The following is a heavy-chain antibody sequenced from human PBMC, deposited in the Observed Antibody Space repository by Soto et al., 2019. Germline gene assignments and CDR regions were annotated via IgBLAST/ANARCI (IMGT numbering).Heavy chain of an antibody. CDR1: GFTFSSYA. CDR3: ARDSPGIAVAGNYFDY. CDR2: ISYDGSNK. Sequence: PGGSLRLSCAASGFTFSSYAMHWVRQAPGKGLEWVAVISYDGSNKYYADSVKGRFTISRDNSKNTLYLQMNSLRAEDTAVYYCARDSPGIAVAGNYFDYWGQGTLVTVSS. D-gene: IGHD6-19*01. V-gene: IGHV3-30-3*01. J-gene: IGHJ4*02.